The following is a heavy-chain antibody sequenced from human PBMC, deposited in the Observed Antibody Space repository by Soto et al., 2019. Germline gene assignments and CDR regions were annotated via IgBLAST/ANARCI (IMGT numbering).Heavy chain of an antibody. CDR2: INQDGSEK. J-gene: IGHJ6*02. CDR3: ARDGSTSWYSYDYHGMDV. V-gene: IGHV3-7*05. CDR1: GFTFRTYW. Sequence: EVQWVESGGGLVQPGGSLRLSCGASGFTFRTYWLSWVRQVPGKGLEWVANINQDGSEKNYVCSEKGRFTISRDNANNSLHRQMSRLRAEDTALYYCARDGSTSWYSYDYHGMDVWGQGTRVTVSS. D-gene: IGHD5-18*01.